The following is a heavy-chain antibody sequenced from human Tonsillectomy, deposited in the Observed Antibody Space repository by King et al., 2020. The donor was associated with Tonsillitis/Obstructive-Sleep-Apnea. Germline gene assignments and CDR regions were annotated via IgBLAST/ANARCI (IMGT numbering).Heavy chain of an antibody. J-gene: IGHJ3*02. V-gene: IGHV3-30*04. D-gene: IGHD6-19*01. CDR1: GFTFDNYA. CDR2: ISYEGSNK. Sequence: GQLVQSGGGVVQPGRSLRLSCAASGFTFDNYAMHWVRQAPGKGLEWVALISYEGSNKFYADSVTGRFTISRDNSKNTLYLQMNSLRAEDTAVFYCARDRGYSSCWFGALDIWGEGTLVTVSS. CDR3: ARDRGYSSCWFGALDI.